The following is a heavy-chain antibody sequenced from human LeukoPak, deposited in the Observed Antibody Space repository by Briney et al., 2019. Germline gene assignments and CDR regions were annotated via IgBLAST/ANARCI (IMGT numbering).Heavy chain of an antibody. V-gene: IGHV4-59*01. Sequence: PSETLSLTCTVSGGSISSYYWSWIQQPPGKGLEWIGYIYYSGSTNYNPSLKGRVTISVDTSKNQFSLKLSSVTAADTAVYYCARVESSGWSDYWGQGTLVTVSS. D-gene: IGHD6-19*01. CDR2: IYYSGST. J-gene: IGHJ4*02. CDR3: ARVESSGWSDY. CDR1: GGSISSYY.